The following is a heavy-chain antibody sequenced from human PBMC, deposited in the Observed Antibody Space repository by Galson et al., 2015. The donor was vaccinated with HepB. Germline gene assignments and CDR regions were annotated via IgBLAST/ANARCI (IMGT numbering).Heavy chain of an antibody. CDR3: ARAEGYDSSGPDYEYGMDV. D-gene: IGHD3-22*01. J-gene: IGHJ6*02. CDR1: GGTFSSYA. Sequence: SVKVSCKASGGTFSSYAISWVRQAPGQGLEWMGGIIPIFGTANYAQKFQGRVTITADESTSTAYMELSSLRSEDTAVYYCARAEGYDSSGPDYEYGMDVWGQGTTVTVSS. V-gene: IGHV1-69*13. CDR2: IIPIFGTA.